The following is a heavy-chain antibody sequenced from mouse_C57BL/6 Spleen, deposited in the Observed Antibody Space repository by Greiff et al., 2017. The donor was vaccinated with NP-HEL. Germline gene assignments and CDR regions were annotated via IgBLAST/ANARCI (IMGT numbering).Heavy chain of an antibody. CDR2: INPNNGGT. Sequence: VQLQQSGPELVKPGASVKISCKASGYTFTDYYMNWVKQSHGKSLEWIGDINPNNGGTSYNQKFKGKATLTVDKSSSTAYMELRSLTSEDSAVYYCARRGIYYYGSSYDYAMDYWGQGTSVTVSS. V-gene: IGHV1-26*01. D-gene: IGHD1-1*01. CDR1: GYTFTDYY. CDR3: ARRGIYYYGSSYDYAMDY. J-gene: IGHJ4*01.